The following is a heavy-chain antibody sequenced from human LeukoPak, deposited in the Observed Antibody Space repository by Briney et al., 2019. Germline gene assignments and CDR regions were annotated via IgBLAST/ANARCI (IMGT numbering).Heavy chain of an antibody. CDR3: ARGISGYSSSHDY. J-gene: IGHJ4*02. D-gene: IGHD6-13*01. Sequence: ASVTVSFTASGYTFTSYDINWVRQATGQGLEWMGWMNPNSGNTGYAQKFQGRVTMTRNTSISTAYMELSSLRSEDTAVYYCARGISGYSSSHDYWGQGTLVTVSS. CDR2: MNPNSGNT. V-gene: IGHV1-8*01. CDR1: GYTFTSYD.